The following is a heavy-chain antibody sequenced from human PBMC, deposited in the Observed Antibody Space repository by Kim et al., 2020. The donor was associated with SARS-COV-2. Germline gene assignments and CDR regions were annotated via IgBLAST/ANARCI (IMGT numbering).Heavy chain of an antibody. CDR2: ISVGGRNT. Sequence: GGSLRLSCAASGFTFRDYAMNWVRQVPGKGPEWVSSISVGGRNTYYADSVMGRFTISRDDSENTLYLQMNSLRAQDTALYYCANIDYCGNVICSRGYWGQGTLVTVSS. J-gene: IGHJ4*02. V-gene: IGHV3-23*01. CDR1: GFTFRDYA. D-gene: IGHD2-21*01. CDR3: ANIDYCGNVICSRGY.